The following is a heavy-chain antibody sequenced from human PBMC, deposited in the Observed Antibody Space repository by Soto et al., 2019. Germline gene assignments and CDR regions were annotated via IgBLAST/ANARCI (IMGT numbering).Heavy chain of an antibody. CDR2: INSDGSHT. CDR1: GLSFNIYW. J-gene: IGHJ6*04. V-gene: IGHV3-74*01. CDR3: AGGMAGLDV. Sequence: EVQLVESGGGLFQPGGSLRLSCAASGLSFNIYWMHWVRQVPGKGLVWLARINSDGSHTIYVDSVKGRFTISRDNAKNTVFLQMDSLRDEDTGVYYCAGGMAGLDVWGEVATVTVSS.